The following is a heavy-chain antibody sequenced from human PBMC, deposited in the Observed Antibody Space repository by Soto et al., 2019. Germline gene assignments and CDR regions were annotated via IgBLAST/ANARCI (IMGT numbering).Heavy chain of an antibody. CDR3: ASPSTGVNAFDI. Sequence: EVQLVESGGGLIQPGGSLRLSCGASGFTFNNYWMHWVRQAPGKGLVWVSCIHSDGSGATYADSVKGRFTTSRDNAKSPLYLQMDSLRAEDTAVYYCASPSTGVNAFDIWGQGTVVTVSS. D-gene: IGHD7-27*01. CDR2: IHSDGSGA. V-gene: IGHV3-74*01. CDR1: GFTFNNYW. J-gene: IGHJ3*02.